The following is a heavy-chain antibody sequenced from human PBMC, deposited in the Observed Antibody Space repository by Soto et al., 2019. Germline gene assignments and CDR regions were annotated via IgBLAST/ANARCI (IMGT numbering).Heavy chain of an antibody. CDR2: ISYDGSNK. CDR1: GFTFSSYA. CDR3: ARDARNPHGGGSYSAAGLAY. V-gene: IGHV3-30-3*01. D-gene: IGHD1-26*01. Sequence: QVQLVESGGGVVQPGRSLRLSCAASGFTFSSYAMHWVRQAPGKGLEWVAVISYDGSNKYYADSVKGRFTISRDNSKNTLYLQMNSLGAEDTAVYYCARDARNPHGGGSYSAAGLAYWGQGTLVTVSS. J-gene: IGHJ4*02.